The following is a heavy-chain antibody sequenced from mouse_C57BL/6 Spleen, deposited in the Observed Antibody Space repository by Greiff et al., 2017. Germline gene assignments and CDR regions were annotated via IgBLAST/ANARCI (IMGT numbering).Heavy chain of an antibody. CDR2: ISSGGSYT. Sequence: EVQGVESGGDLVKPGGSLKLSCAASGFTFSSYGMSWARQTPDKRLEWVATISSGGSYTYYPDSVKGRFTISRDNAKNTLYLQMSSLKSEDTAMYYCARHAPGYCDYWGQGTTLTVSS. CDR1: GFTFSSYG. J-gene: IGHJ2*01. D-gene: IGHD4-1*01. CDR3: ARHAPGYCDY. V-gene: IGHV5-6*01.